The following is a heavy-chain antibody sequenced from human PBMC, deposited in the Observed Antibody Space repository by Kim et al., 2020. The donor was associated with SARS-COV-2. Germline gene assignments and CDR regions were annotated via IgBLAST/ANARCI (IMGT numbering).Heavy chain of an antibody. CDR3: TTDRATMVRGVIR. J-gene: IGHJ4*02. D-gene: IGHD3-10*01. V-gene: IGHV3-15*01. Sequence: YAAPVKGRFTISRDDSTNTLYLQMNSLKTEDTAVYYCTTDRATMVRGVIRWGQGTLVTVSS.